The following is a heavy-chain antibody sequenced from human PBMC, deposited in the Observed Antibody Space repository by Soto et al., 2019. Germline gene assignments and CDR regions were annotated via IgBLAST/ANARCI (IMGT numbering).Heavy chain of an antibody. V-gene: IGHV1-69*13. CDR3: ARDYYGSGSYGY. Sequence: ASVKVSCKASGGTFSSYAISWVRQAPGQGLEWMGGIIPIFGTANYAQKFQGRVTITADESTSTAYMELSSLRSEDTAVYYCARDYYGSGSYGYWGQGTLVTVSS. D-gene: IGHD3-10*01. J-gene: IGHJ4*02. CDR1: GGTFSSYA. CDR2: IIPIFGTA.